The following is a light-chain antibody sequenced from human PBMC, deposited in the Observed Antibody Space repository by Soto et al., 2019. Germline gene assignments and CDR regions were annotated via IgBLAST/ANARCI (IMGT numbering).Light chain of an antibody. CDR1: QSVGNNY. Sequence: EIVLTQSPGTLSLSPGERATLSCRASQSVGNNYLAWYQQKPGQAPRFLIYDASSRATGIPDRFSGSGSGTEFTLTISRLEPEEFAVYYCQQYGSTPLTFGGGTKVEIK. V-gene: IGKV3-20*01. J-gene: IGKJ4*01. CDR3: QQYGSTPLT. CDR2: DAS.